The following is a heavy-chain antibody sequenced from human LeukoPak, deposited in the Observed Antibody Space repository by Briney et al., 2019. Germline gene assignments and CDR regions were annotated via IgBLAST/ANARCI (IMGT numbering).Heavy chain of an antibody. CDR3: ARVKSYYYDTSDKDAFDI. V-gene: IGHV1-46*01. Sequence: ASVKVSCKASGYTFTSYYMHWVRQAPGEGLEWMGIINPTGGSTSYAQKFQGRVTMTRDTSTSTVYMELSSLRSEDTAVYYCARVKSYYYDTSDKDAFDIWGQGTMVTVSS. CDR1: GYTFTSYY. D-gene: IGHD3-22*01. CDR2: INPTGGST. J-gene: IGHJ3*02.